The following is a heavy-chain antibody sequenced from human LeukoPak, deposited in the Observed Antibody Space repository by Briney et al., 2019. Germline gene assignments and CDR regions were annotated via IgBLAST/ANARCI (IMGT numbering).Heavy chain of an antibody. J-gene: IGHJ4*02. CDR1: GFTVSSKY. D-gene: IGHD2-2*02. CDR3: ARGATIRVFDY. CDR2: IYSGGST. V-gene: IGHV3-53*01. Sequence: GGSLRLSCAASGFTVSSKYMSWVRQAPGKGLEWVSLIYSGGSTYSADSVKGRFTISRDNSKNTLFLQMNSLRAEDTAVYYCARGATIRVFDYWGQGTLVTVSS.